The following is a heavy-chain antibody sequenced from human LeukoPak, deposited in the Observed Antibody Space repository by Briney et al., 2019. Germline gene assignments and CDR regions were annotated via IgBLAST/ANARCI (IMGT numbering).Heavy chain of an antibody. CDR1: GGSISSYY. J-gene: IGHJ4*02. D-gene: IGHD2-2*01. CDR3: ARDPAYCSSTSCYARGYFDY. Sequence: SETLSPTCTVSGGSISSYYWSWIRQPPGKGLEWIGYIYYSGSTNYNPSLKSRVTISVDTSKNQFSLKLSSVTAADTAVYYCARDPAYCSSTSCYARGYFDYWGQGTLVTVSS. V-gene: IGHV4-59*01. CDR2: IYYSGST.